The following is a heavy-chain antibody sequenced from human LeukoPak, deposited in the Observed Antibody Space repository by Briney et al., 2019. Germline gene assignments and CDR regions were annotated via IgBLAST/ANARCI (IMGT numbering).Heavy chain of an antibody. J-gene: IGHJ4*02. V-gene: IGHV4-34*13. CDR3: ASLRPFDY. Sequence: KGLEWVVEINHSGSTTSNPSLKSRVTISVDTSKNQFSLKLSSVTAADTAVYYCASLRPFDYWGQGTLVTVSS. CDR2: INHSGST.